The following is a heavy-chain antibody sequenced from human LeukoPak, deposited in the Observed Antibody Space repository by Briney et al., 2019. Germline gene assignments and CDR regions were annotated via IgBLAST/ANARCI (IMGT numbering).Heavy chain of an antibody. CDR2: ISPDGTNK. V-gene: IGHV3-30*03. Sequence: GRSLRLSCAASGFTFSSYGMHWVRQAPGKGLEWVAVISPDGTNKYYADSVKGRFTVSRDNSKNTLYLQMNSPRSEDTALFSCARVSAPTNYVWGSYRHWGQGTLVIVSS. CDR1: GFTFSSYG. D-gene: IGHD3-16*02. CDR3: ARVSAPTNYVWGSYRH. J-gene: IGHJ4*02.